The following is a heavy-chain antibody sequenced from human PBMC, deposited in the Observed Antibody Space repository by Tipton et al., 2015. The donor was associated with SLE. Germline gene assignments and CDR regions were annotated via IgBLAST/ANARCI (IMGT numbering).Heavy chain of an antibody. CDR3: ARYVGLGSGDYDDTFDI. V-gene: IGHV4-38-2*01. D-gene: IGHD5-12*01. J-gene: IGHJ3*02. Sequence: GLVKLSETLSLTCAVSGYSIGSGYYWGWIRQSPGKGPEWIGTVHHSGSTDYNTSFKSRVSISVDTSKNQFSLNLNSVTAADTAVYYCARYVGLGSGDYDDTFDIWGQGTMVTVSS. CDR1: GYSIGSGYY. CDR2: VHHSGST.